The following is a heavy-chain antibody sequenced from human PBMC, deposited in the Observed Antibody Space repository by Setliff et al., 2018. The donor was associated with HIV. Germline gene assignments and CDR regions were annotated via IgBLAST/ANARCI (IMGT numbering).Heavy chain of an antibody. J-gene: IGHJ4*02. Sequence: SETLSLTCSVSGGSMRSNIYYWGWIRLSPTKGLEWIGSIHLSDTYYNPSLKSQVTISVDTSKDQFSLKLTSLTAADTAVYYCARSSMAGFDYWGQGKLVTVSS. CDR3: ARSSMAGFDY. D-gene: IGHD6-19*01. CDR2: IHLSDT. V-gene: IGHV4-39*07. CDR1: GGSMRSNIYY.